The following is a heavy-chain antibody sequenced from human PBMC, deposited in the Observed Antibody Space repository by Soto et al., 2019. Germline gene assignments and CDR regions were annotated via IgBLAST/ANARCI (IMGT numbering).Heavy chain of an antibody. Sequence: SETLSLTCAVSGYSITSGYYWAWIRQPPGKGLEWIGSIYHSGRTYYNPALKSRVAISVDTSKNQFSLRLSSVTAADTAVYYCARADGLRDVTGAARALWWFDPWGQGTLVTVSS. D-gene: IGHD6-6*01. V-gene: IGHV4-38-2*01. J-gene: IGHJ5*02. CDR3: ARADGLRDVTGAARALWWFDP. CDR1: GYSITSGYY. CDR2: IYHSGRT.